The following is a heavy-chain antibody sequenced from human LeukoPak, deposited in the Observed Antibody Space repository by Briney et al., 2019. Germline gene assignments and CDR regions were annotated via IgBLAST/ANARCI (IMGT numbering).Heavy chain of an antibody. V-gene: IGHV3-7*01. Sequence: PGGSLRLSCAASGFTFSIYWMSWVRQAPGKGLEWVANIKQDGSEKYYVDSVKGRFTISRDNAKNSLYLQMNSLRAEDTAVYYCATVHDSSLDSWGQGTLVTVSS. CDR1: GFTFSIYW. CDR2: IKQDGSEK. J-gene: IGHJ5*01. CDR3: ATVHDSSLDS. D-gene: IGHD1-1*01.